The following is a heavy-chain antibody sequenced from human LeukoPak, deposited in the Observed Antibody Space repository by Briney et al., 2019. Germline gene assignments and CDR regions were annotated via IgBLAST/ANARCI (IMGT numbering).Heavy chain of an antibody. CDR3: ARVSGSSSGWYGGLGYYYYYMDV. CDR2: INHSGST. Sequence: SETLSLTCAVYGGSFSGYYWSWIRQPPGKGLEWIGEINHSGSTNYNPSLKSRVTISVDTSKNQFSLKLSSVTAADTAVYYCARVSGSSSGWYGGLGYYYYYMDVWGKGTTVTVSS. D-gene: IGHD6-19*01. CDR1: GGSFSGYY. V-gene: IGHV4-34*01. J-gene: IGHJ6*03.